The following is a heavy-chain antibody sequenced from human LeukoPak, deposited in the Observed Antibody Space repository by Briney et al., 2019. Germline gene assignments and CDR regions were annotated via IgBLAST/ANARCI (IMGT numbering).Heavy chain of an antibody. Sequence: GGSLRLSCAASGFTFSSYSMNWVRQAPGKGLEWVSYISSSSSTIYHADSVKGRFTISRDDAKNTLDLQMNSLRDEDTAVYYCAREGDSSGPSVGLDYWGQGTLVTVSS. CDR1: GFTFSSYS. D-gene: IGHD3-22*01. J-gene: IGHJ4*02. CDR2: ISSSSSTI. V-gene: IGHV3-48*02. CDR3: AREGDSSGPSVGLDY.